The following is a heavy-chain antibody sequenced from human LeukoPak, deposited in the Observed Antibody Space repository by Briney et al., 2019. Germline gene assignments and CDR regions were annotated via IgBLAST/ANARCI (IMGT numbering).Heavy chain of an antibody. CDR3: ARLDGTYHRAYYYFYYMDV. Sequence: ASVKVSCKASGYTFTNFGISRVRQAPGEGLEWMGWISAKNGNTNYAQKVQGRVTMTTDTSTSTAYMELRSLRSDDTAVYYCARLDGTYHRAYYYFYYMDVWGEETTVTVSS. V-gene: IGHV1-18*01. CDR1: GYTFTNFG. J-gene: IGHJ6*03. CDR2: ISAKNGNT. D-gene: IGHD3/OR15-3a*01.